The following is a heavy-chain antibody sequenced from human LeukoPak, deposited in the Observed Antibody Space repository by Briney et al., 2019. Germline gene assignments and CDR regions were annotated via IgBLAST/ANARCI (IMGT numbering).Heavy chain of an antibody. D-gene: IGHD2-15*01. J-gene: IGHJ4*02. CDR2: ISGNGGST. CDR1: GFTFSDYA. Sequence: PGGSLRLSCSASGFTFSDYAMHWVRQAPGKGLDYVSAISGNGGSTYYADSVKGRFTISRDNPKDTLYLQMSSLRAEDAAVYYCVKLAEGGCWGQGTLVTVSS. CDR3: VKLAEGGC. V-gene: IGHV3-64D*09.